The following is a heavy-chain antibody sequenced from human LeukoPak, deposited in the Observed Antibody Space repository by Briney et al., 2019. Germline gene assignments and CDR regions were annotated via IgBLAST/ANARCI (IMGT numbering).Heavy chain of an antibody. J-gene: IGHJ6*03. CDR2: INHSGST. CDR3: ARGLLGYCSSTSCPHYMDV. CDR1: GGSFSGYY. Sequence: SETLSLTCAVYGGSFSGYYWSWIRQPPGKGLEWIGEINHSGSTNYNPSLKSRVTISVDTSKNQFSLKLSSVTAADTAVYCCARGLLGYCSSTSCPHYMDVWGKGTTVTVSS. V-gene: IGHV4-34*01. D-gene: IGHD2-2*01.